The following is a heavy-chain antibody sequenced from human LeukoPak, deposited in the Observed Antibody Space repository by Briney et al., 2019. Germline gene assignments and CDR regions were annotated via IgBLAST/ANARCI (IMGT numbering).Heavy chain of an antibody. Sequence: GASVKVSCKASGGTFSSYAISWVRQAPGQGLEWMGGIIPILGIANYAQKFQGRVTITADKSTSTAYMELSSLRSEDTAVYYCARVGSSSSLDYWGQGTLVTVSS. J-gene: IGHJ4*02. CDR1: GGTFSSYA. CDR2: IIPILGIA. CDR3: ARVGSSSSLDY. V-gene: IGHV1-69*10. D-gene: IGHD6-6*01.